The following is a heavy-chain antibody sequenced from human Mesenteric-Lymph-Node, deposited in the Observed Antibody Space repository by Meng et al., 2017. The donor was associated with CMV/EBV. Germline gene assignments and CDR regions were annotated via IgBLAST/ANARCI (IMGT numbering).Heavy chain of an antibody. J-gene: IGHJ4*02. CDR3: TRDLIPFPTSHEAYDY. CDR1: GFTIGDYD. CDR2: IRNKAFRGTT. D-gene: IGHD2-21*01. V-gene: IGHV3-49*04. Sequence: GESLKISCTASGFTIGDYDMSWVRQAPGKGLEWVGFIRNKAFRGTTECAASVRGRFTIARDDSRSIAYLQMNNLKPEDTAVYYCTRDLIPFPTSHEAYDYWGQGTLVTVSS.